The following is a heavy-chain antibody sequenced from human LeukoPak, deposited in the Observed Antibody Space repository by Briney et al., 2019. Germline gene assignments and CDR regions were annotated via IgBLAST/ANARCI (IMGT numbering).Heavy chain of an antibody. CDR1: GYTFTSYY. D-gene: IGHD2-2*01. V-gene: IGHV1-46*01. CDR3: ARAGWYCSSDSCPYYYYYYMDV. J-gene: IGHJ6*03. Sequence: ASVKVSCEASGYTFTSYYMHWVRLAPGQGLEWMGIINPSGGSTNYAQKFQGRVTMTRDTSTSTVYMELSSLRSEDTAVYYCARAGWYCSSDSCPYYYYYYMDVWGKGTTVTVSS. CDR2: INPSGGST.